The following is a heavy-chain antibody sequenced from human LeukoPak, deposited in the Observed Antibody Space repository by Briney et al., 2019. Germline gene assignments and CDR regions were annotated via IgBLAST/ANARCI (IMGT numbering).Heavy chain of an antibody. CDR1: GFTVSSNY. J-gene: IGHJ4*02. D-gene: IGHD4-23*01. Sequence: GGSLRLSCVASGFTVSSNYMSWVRQAPGKGLEWVSVIYSGGSTYYADSVKGRFTISRDNSKNTLFLQMNSLRAEDTAVYYCANEDYGGNRYFDYWGQGTLVTVSS. V-gene: IGHV3-53*01. CDR2: IYSGGST. CDR3: ANEDYGGNRYFDY.